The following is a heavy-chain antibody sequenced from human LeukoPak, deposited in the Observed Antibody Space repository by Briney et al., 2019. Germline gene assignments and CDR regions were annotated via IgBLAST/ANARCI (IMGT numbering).Heavy chain of an antibody. V-gene: IGHV3-74*01. Sequence: GGSLRLSCAASGFTFSRYWMHWVRQAPGKGLVWVSRINSDGSSINYADSVKGRFTISRDNAKNTLYLQMNSLRAEDTAVYYCARARYDTGGTYYLDYWGQGTLVTVSS. D-gene: IGHD2-8*02. CDR2: INSDGSSI. J-gene: IGHJ4*02. CDR3: ARARYDTGGTYYLDY. CDR1: GFTFSRYW.